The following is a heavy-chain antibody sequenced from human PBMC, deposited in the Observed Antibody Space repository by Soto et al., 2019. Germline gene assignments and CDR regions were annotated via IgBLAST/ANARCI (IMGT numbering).Heavy chain of an antibody. V-gene: IGHV4-31*03. CDR3: ARENDFWSGYDY. J-gene: IGHJ4*02. CDR2: IYYSGST. CDR1: GGSISSGGYY. Sequence: SQTLSLTCTVSGGSISSGGYYWSWIRQHPGQGLEWIGYIYYSGSTYYNPSLKSRVTISVDTSKNQFSLKLSAVTAAATAVYYCARENDFWSGYDYWGQGTLVTVSS. D-gene: IGHD3-3*01.